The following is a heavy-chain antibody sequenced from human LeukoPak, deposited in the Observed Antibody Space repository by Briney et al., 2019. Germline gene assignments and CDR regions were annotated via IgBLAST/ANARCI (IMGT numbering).Heavy chain of an antibody. Sequence: SETLSLTCTVSGGSISSGDYYWSWIRQPPGKGLEWIGYIYYSGSTYYNPSLKSRVTISVDTSKNQFSLKLSSVTAADTAVYYCARVRYYDSSGYPWGQGILVTVSS. CDR1: GGSISSGDYY. CDR2: IYYSGST. CDR3: ARVRYYDSSGYP. V-gene: IGHV4-30-4*08. J-gene: IGHJ5*02. D-gene: IGHD3-22*01.